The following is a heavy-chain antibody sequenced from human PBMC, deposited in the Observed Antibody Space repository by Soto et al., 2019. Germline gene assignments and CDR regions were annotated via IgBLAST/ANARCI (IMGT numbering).Heavy chain of an antibody. CDR1: GFTFSSYS. CDR2: ISSSKTT. D-gene: IGHD5-18*01. V-gene: IGHV3-48*02. CDR3: VGDQDVHTPMVHGNY. J-gene: IGHJ4*02. Sequence: GGSLTLSCAASGFTFSSYSMHWVRQAPGKGLEWLSYISSSKTTYADSVKGRFTISRDNAKNSVYLQMNSLRDEDTAVYYCVGDQDVHTPMVHGNYWGRGTRVTVSS.